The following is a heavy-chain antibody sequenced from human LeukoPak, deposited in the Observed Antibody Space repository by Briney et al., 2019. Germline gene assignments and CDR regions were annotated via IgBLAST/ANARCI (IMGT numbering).Heavy chain of an antibody. CDR1: GGSISSYY. CDR3: ARRPYYYGSGSYVRFDP. V-gene: IGHV4-59*12. CDR2: FYYSGST. J-gene: IGHJ5*02. Sequence: SETLSLTCTVSGGSISSYYWSWIRQPPGKGLEWIGYFYYSGSTNYNPSLKSRVTISVDTSKNQFSLKLSSVTAADTAVYYGARRPYYYGSGSYVRFDPWGQGTLVTVSS. D-gene: IGHD3-10*01.